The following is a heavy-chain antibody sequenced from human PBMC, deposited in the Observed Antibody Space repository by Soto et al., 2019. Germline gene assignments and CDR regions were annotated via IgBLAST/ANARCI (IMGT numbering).Heavy chain of an antibody. D-gene: IGHD6-13*01. CDR2: INHSGST. V-gene: IGHV4-34*01. J-gene: IGHJ6*02. CDR1: GESFSAYY. Sequence: QVQLYQWGAGLLKPSETLSLTCAVYGESFSAYYWTWIRQPPGKGLEWIGEINHSGSTKYNPPLSSRLPVSVDPSNHQFSLNLSSLTAADTAMYYCARARELVSASIYYYRIDFWGQGTTVTVSS. CDR3: ARARELVSASIYYYRIDF.